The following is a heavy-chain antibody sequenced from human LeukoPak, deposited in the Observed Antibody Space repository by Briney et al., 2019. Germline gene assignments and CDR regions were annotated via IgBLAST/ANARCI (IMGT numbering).Heavy chain of an antibody. D-gene: IGHD6-13*01. J-gene: IGHJ3*02. CDR3: ARVWIMGSSDAFDI. CDR1: GYSISSGYY. CDR2: IYHSGST. V-gene: IGHV4-38-2*02. Sequence: SSETLSLTCSVSGYSISSGYYWGWIRQPPGKGLEWIGSIYHSGSTYYNPSLKSRVTISVDTSKNQFSLKLSSVTAADKAVYYCARVWIMGSSDAFDIWGQGTMVTVSS.